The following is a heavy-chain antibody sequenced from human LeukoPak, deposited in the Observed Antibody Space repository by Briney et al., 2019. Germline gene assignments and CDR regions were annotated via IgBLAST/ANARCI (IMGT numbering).Heavy chain of an antibody. CDR2: INPNSGGT. D-gene: IGHD2-2*01. J-gene: IGHJ5*02. V-gene: IGHV1-2*02. Sequence: ASVKVSCKASGYTFTGYYMHWVRQAPGQGLEWMGWINPNSGGTNYAQKFQGRVTMTRDTSISTAYMELSRLRSDDTAVYYCARGQYRSSTSCYNNWFDPWGQGTLVTVS. CDR3: ARGQYRSSTSCYNNWFDP. CDR1: GYTFTGYY.